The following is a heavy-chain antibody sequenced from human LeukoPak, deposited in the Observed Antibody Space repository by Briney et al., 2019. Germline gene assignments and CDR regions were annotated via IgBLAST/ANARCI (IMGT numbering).Heavy chain of an antibody. J-gene: IGHJ6*02. CDR1: GYTFTSYG. CDR2: ISAYNGNT. CDR3: ARDDFWSGYRPLYYYGMDV. Sequence: ASVKVSCKASGYTFTSYGISWVRQAPGQGLEWMGWISAYNGNTNYAQKLQGRVTMTTDTSTSTAYMELRSLRSGDTAVYYCARDDFWSGYRPLYYYGMDVWGQGTTVTVSS. D-gene: IGHD3-3*01. V-gene: IGHV1-18*01.